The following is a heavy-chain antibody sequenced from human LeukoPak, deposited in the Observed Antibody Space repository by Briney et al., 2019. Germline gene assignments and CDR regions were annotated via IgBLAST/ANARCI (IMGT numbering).Heavy chain of an antibody. CDR2: INHSGST. CDR3: ARVRDRSSYFYDLDY. V-gene: IGHV4-34*01. D-gene: IGHD3-22*01. Sequence: SETLSLTCAVYGGSFSGYYWSWIRQPPGKGLEWIGEINHSGSTNYSPSLKSRVTISVDTSKNQFSLKLSSVTAADTAVYYCARVRDRSSYFYDLDYWGQGTLVTVSS. J-gene: IGHJ4*02. CDR1: GGSFSGYY.